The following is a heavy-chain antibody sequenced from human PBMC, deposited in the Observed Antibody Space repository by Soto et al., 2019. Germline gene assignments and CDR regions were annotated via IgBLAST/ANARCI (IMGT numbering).Heavy chain of an antibody. J-gene: IGHJ4*02. V-gene: IGHV3-72*01. CDR1: GFALSDHY. Sequence: GGSLRLSCAASGFALSDHYMDWVRQAPGKGLEWVGRTRNKADGSTTEYAASVRGRFTISRDDSKNSLYLQMNSLKTEDTALYYCSRGYSAQGGFDYWGQGTLVTVSS. CDR3: SRGYSAQGGFDY. D-gene: IGHD5-12*01. CDR2: TRNKADGSTT.